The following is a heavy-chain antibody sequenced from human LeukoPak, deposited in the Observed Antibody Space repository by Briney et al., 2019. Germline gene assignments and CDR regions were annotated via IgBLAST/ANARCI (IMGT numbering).Heavy chain of an antibody. CDR3: ARSAAYYDILTGYYDWFDP. D-gene: IGHD3-9*01. CDR2: ITTSGGTI. CDR1: GFTFSSYN. Sequence: GGSLRLSCAASGFTFSSYNMNWVRQAPGKGLEWISYITTSGGTIYYADSVKGRFTISRDNAKNSLYLQMNSLRAEDTAVYYCARSAAYYDILTGYYDWFDPWGQGTLVTVSS. V-gene: IGHV3-48*04. J-gene: IGHJ5*02.